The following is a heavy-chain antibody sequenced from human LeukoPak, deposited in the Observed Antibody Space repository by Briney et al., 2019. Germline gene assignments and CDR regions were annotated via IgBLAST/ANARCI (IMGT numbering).Heavy chain of an antibody. J-gene: IGHJ4*02. D-gene: IGHD2-21*02. Sequence: GGSLRLSCAASGFTFSSYAMSWVRQAPGKGLEWVSAISGSGGSTYYADSVKGRFTISRDNSKNTLYLQMNSLRDEDTAVYYCAKAIFDIVVVTATSFDYWGQGTLVTVSS. V-gene: IGHV3-23*01. CDR1: GFTFSSYA. CDR3: AKAIFDIVVVTATSFDY. CDR2: ISGSGGST.